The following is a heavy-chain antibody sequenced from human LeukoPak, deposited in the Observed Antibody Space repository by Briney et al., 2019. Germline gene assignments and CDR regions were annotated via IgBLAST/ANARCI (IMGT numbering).Heavy chain of an antibody. CDR1: GFTVSNNY. CDR3: ARDSDPYYDILTGYSVDAFDI. Sequence: PGGSLRLSCAASGFTVSNNYMNWVRQAPGKGLEWVSLIYSGGSTYYADSVKGRFTISRDNSKNTLYLQMNSLRAEDTAVYYCARDSDPYYDILTGYSVDAFDIWGQGTMVTVSS. CDR2: IYSGGST. J-gene: IGHJ3*02. D-gene: IGHD3-9*01. V-gene: IGHV3-53*01.